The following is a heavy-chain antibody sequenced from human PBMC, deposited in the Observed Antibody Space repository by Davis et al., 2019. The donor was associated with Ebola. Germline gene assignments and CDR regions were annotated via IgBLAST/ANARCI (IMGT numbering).Heavy chain of an antibody. CDR3: ARAYYDFWSGYLFGWAYGMDV. V-gene: IGHV1-18*01. J-gene: IGHJ6*02. D-gene: IGHD3-3*01. CDR2: ISAYNGNT. Sequence: ASVKVSCKASGYTFTSYGISWVRQAPGQGLEWMGWISAYNGNTNYAQKLQGRVTMTTDTSTSTAYMELRSLRSDDTAVYYCARAYYDFWSGYLFGWAYGMDVWGQGTTVTVSS. CDR1: GYTFTSYG.